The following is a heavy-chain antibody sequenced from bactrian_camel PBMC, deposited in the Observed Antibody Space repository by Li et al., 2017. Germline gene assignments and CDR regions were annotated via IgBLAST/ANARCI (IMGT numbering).Heavy chain of an antibody. D-gene: IGHD2*01. CDR1: GFTFSTYW. CDR2: ITSGGDES. V-gene: IGHV3S25*01. Sequence: QLVESGGGLVQPGGSLKLSCAASGFTFSTYWMYWVRQAPGKGLEWVSHITSGGDESFYVGSVKGRFTISRDNAKNTVYLQMDMLNPEDTAVYYCVSDEYSGEDYTSYWGRGTQVTVS. CDR3: VSDEYSGEDYTSY. J-gene: IGHJ4*01.